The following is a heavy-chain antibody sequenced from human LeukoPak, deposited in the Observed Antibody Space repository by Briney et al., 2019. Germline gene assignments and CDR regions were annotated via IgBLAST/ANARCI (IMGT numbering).Heavy chain of an antibody. Sequence: SETLSLTCTASGGSISSSSYYWGWIRQPPGKGLEWIGSIYYSGSTYYNPSLKSRVTISVDTSKNQFSLKLSSVTAADTAVYYCARRYYYDSSGPAGGFDYWGQGTLVTVSS. CDR1: GGSISSSSYY. V-gene: IGHV4-39*01. CDR3: ARRYYYDSSGPAGGFDY. D-gene: IGHD3-22*01. J-gene: IGHJ4*02. CDR2: IYYSGST.